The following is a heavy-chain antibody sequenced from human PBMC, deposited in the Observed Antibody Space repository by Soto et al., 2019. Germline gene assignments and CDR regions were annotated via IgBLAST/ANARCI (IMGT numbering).Heavy chain of an antibody. J-gene: IGHJ4*02. CDR2: ISAYNGNT. D-gene: IGHD3-16*02. V-gene: IGHV1-18*01. CDR1: GYTFTSYG. CDR3: ARCSLYVDVWGSYRPYDY. Sequence: ASVKVSCKASGYTFTSYGISWVRQAPGQGLEWMGWISAYNGNTNYAQKLQGRVTMTTDTSTSTAYMELRSLRSDDTAVYYCARCSLYVDVWGSYRPYDYWGQGTLVTVSS.